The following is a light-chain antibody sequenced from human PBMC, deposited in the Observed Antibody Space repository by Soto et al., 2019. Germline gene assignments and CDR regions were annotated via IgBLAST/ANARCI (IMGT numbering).Light chain of an antibody. CDR2: DVS. Sequence: QSALTQPASVSGSPGQSITISCTGTSSDVGGYNYVSWYQQHPGKAPKLMIYDVSNRPSGVSNRFSGSKSGNTASLTISGLQAEDEADYYCSSYTSSSTLYVVSTGTKLTVL. J-gene: IGLJ1*01. CDR3: SSYTSSSTLYV. CDR1: SSDVGGYNY. V-gene: IGLV2-14*01.